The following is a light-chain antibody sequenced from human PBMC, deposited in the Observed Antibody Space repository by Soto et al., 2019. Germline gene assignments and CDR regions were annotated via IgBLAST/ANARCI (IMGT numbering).Light chain of an antibody. Sequence: QSVLTQSPSASASLGASVKLTCTLSSGHSTYAIAWHQQQPEKGPRYLMKINSDGSHSKGDGIPDRFSGSRSGAERSLTISSLQSEDEADYYCQTWGTGIRLFGGGTKVTVL. CDR1: SGHSTYA. CDR3: QTWGTGIRL. CDR2: INSDGSH. J-gene: IGLJ3*02. V-gene: IGLV4-69*02.